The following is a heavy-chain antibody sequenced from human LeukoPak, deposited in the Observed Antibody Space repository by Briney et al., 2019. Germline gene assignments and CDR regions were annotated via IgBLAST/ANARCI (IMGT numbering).Heavy chain of an antibody. D-gene: IGHD5-18*01. V-gene: IGHV3-48*03. Sequence: WARQVFRMDRKWVSDISSSGSTIYYADSVEGRFTTSRDNAQNSLYLQVNSLRAEDTSVYYCARYGYGGGFDYWGQGTLVTVSS. J-gene: IGHJ4*02. CDR3: ARYGYGGGFDY. CDR2: ISSSGSTI.